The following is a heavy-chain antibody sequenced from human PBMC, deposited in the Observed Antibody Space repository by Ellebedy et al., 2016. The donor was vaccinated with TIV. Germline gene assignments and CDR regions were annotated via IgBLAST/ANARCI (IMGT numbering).Heavy chain of an antibody. CDR1: GFAVNGYY. V-gene: IGHV3-53*01. Sequence: GESLKISCAASGFAVNGYYITWVRQAPGKGLEWVSVIFTSDVTSYTDSVRGRFTISSDTYKNTVYLQMNSLRVEDTAIYYCAVVDFCWGQGTLVTVSS. CDR2: IFTSDVT. J-gene: IGHJ4*02. CDR3: AVVDFC. D-gene: IGHD2-15*01.